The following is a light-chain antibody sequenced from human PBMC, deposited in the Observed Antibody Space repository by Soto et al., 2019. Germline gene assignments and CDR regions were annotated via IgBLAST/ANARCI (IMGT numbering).Light chain of an antibody. J-gene: IGLJ2*01. CDR1: SSNIGNNY. V-gene: IGLV1-51*01. CDR2: DSN. Sequence: QSVLTQPPSVSAAPGQKVTISCSGSSSNIGNNYVSWYQQLPGTAPKLLIYDSNKRPSGISDRFSGSKSGTSATLDITGLQTGDEADYYCATWDSSLTGEVFGGGTKLTVL. CDR3: ATWDSSLTGEV.